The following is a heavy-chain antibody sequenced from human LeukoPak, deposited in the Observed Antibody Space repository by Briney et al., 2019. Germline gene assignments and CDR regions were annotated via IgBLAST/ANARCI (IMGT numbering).Heavy chain of an antibody. Sequence: GGSLRLSCAASGFTFSSYWISWVRQAPGKGLEWVANIEQDGSEKNYVDSVKGRFTISRDNGKNSLYLQMNSLRAEDTALYYCARDQPFGSYWGQGTLVTVSS. CDR1: GFTFSSYW. CDR2: IEQDGSEK. CDR3: ARDQPFGSY. D-gene: IGHD3-10*01. J-gene: IGHJ4*02. V-gene: IGHV3-7*03.